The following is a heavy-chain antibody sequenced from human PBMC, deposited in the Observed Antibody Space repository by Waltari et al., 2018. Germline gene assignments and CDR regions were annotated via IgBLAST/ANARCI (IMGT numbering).Heavy chain of an antibody. CDR1: GGTFSSYA. V-gene: IGHV1-69*10. CDR3: ASHERDIVVVVAAPGEAFDI. CDR2: IIPILGIA. J-gene: IGHJ3*02. Sequence: QVQLVQSGAEVKKPGSSVKVSCKASGGTFSSYAISWVRQAPGKGREWMGGIIPILGIANYAQKFQGRVTITADKSTSTAYMELSSLRSEDTAVYYCASHERDIVVVVAAPGEAFDIWGQGTMVTVSS. D-gene: IGHD2-15*01.